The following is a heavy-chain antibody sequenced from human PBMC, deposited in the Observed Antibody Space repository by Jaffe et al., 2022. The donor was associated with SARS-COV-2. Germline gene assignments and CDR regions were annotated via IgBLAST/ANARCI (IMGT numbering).Heavy chain of an antibody. D-gene: IGHD2-8*02. Sequence: EVQLVESGGNLVQPGGSLRLSCAASGFAFGAYGMHWVRQAPGKGLEWVSYVSTRGDIFYADSVKGRFTISRDNAKNSLYLQMNSLRGEDTAVYFCVRTRTDHNGGVYFDSWGQGTLVTVSS. CDR3: VRTRTDHNGGVYFDS. CDR2: VSTRGDI. V-gene: IGHV3-48*01. J-gene: IGHJ4*02. CDR1: GFAFGAYG.